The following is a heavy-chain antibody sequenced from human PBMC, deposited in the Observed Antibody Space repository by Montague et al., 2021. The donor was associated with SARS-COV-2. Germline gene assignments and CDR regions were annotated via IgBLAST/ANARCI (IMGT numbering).Heavy chain of an antibody. J-gene: IGHJ6*02. CDR2: IFHSGTI. CDR3: ATLSKGTAAGTRDYFGLDV. V-gene: IGHV4-4*02. D-gene: IGHD6-13*01. Sequence: SETLSLTCRVSGDSISTSTWWTWVRQTPGKGLEWIGEIFHSGTINYNPSLKSRVSISVDKSNNQFSLMLSSLIAADTAVYYCATLSKGTAAGTRDYFGLDVWGQGTTVVVSS. CDR1: GDSISTSTW.